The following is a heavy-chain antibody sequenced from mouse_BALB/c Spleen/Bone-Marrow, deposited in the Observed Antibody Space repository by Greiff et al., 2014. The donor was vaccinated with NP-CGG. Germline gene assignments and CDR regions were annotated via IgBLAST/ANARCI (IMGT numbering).Heavy chain of an antibody. CDR3: TNGDDYDAMDY. CDR2: IYPGNSDT. J-gene: IGHJ4*01. Sequence: EVQLQQSGTVLARPGASVKMSCKASGYSFTSYWMHWVKQRPGPGLEWIGAIYPGNSDTSYNQQFKGKAKLTAVTSASTAYMELSSLTNEDAAVYYCTNGDDYDAMDYWGQGTSVTVSS. CDR1: GYSFTSYW. D-gene: IGHD2-13*01. V-gene: IGHV1-5*01.